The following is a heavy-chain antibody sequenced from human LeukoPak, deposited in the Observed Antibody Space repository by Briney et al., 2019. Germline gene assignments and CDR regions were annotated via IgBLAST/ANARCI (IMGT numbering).Heavy chain of an antibody. V-gene: IGHV4-39*01. Sequence: SETLSLTCTVSGGSISSSSYYWGWIRQPPGKGLEWIGSIYYSGSTYYNPSLKSRVTISVDTSKNQFSLKLSSVTAADTAVYYCARQWGSSWYDNWFDPWGQGTLVTVSS. J-gene: IGHJ5*02. CDR3: ARQWGSSWYDNWFDP. CDR2: IYYSGST. D-gene: IGHD6-13*01. CDR1: GGSISSSSYY.